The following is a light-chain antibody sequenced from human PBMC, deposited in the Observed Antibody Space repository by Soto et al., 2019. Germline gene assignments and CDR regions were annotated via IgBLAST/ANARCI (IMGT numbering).Light chain of an antibody. CDR1: SSDVGGYNY. CDR2: EVS. J-gene: IGLJ2*01. CDR3: SSYTSSSTLVV. Sequence: QSALTQPASVSGSPGQSITISCTGTSSDVGGYNYVSWYQQHPGKAPKLMIYEVSNRPSGVSNRFSGSKSGNTASLTISRLQAEDEGDYYRSSYTSSSTLVVFGGGTKFTVL. V-gene: IGLV2-14*01.